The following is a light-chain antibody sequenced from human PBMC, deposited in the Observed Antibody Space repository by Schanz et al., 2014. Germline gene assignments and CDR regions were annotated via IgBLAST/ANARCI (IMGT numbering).Light chain of an antibody. CDR1: SSDVGGYKY. CDR3: CSYAGSSTFV. J-gene: IGLJ3*02. Sequence: QSALTQPASVSGSPGQSITISCTGTSSDVGGYKYVSWYQQHPGKAPKLMIYEVSKRPSGVPDRFSGSKSGNTASLTVSGLQAEDEADYYCCSYAGSSTFVFGGGTKLTVL. CDR2: EVS. V-gene: IGLV2-8*01.